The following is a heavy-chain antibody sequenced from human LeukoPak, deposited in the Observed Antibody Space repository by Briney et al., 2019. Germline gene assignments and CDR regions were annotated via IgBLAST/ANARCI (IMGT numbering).Heavy chain of an antibody. D-gene: IGHD6-19*01. V-gene: IGHV3-33*01. J-gene: IGHJ4*02. CDR1: GFTFSTYG. Sequence: GTSLRLSCAASGFTFSTYGMHWVRQAPGKGLEWVAVIWYDGSNKYYADSVKGRFTISRDNSRSTLYLQMNSLRDEDTAVYYCATSSIALAGTVDYWGQGTLVTVSS. CDR2: IWYDGSNK. CDR3: ATSSIALAGTVDY.